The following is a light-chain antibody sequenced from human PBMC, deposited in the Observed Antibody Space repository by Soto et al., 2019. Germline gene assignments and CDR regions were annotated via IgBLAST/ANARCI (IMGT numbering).Light chain of an antibody. CDR2: EVN. J-gene: IGLJ1*01. CDR1: SSDVGTYTL. V-gene: IGLV2-23*02. CDR3: QSYDSTLSARYV. Sequence: QSALTQPASVSGSPGQSITISCTGTSSDVGTYTLVSWYQQHPGKAPKLVIYEVNKRPAGVSKRFSGSRSGDTASLTISGLQAEDEADYYCQSYDSTLSARYVFGTGTKLTVL.